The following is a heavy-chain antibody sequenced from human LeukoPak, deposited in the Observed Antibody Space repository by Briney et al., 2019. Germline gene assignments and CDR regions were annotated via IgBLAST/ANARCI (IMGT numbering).Heavy chain of an antibody. CDR3: ARGTMDYDFWSDSYYFDY. CDR2: ISSSSSYI. D-gene: IGHD3-3*01. CDR1: GFTFSSYS. Sequence: PGGSLRLSCAASGFTFSSYSMNWVRQAPGKGLEWVSSISSSSSYIYYADSVKGRFTISRDNAKNSLYLQMNSLRAEDTAVYYCARGTMDYDFWSDSYYFDYGGHGTLVTVSS. J-gene: IGHJ4*01. V-gene: IGHV3-21*01.